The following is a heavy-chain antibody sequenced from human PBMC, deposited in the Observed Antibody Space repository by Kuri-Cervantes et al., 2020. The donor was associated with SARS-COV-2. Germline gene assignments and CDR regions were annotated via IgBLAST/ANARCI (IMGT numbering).Heavy chain of an antibody. V-gene: IGHV3-21*06. CDR2: ISSSRSHI. CDR3: GRRGCDFWSGFPDY. Sequence: GGSLRLSCAASGFTFSNAWMSWVRQAPGKGLEWVSSISSSRSHIYYADSVKGRFTSSRDNAKNSLYLQMNSLRAEDTAVYYCGRRGCDFWSGFPDYWGQGTLVTVSS. J-gene: IGHJ4*02. CDR1: GFTFSNAW. D-gene: IGHD3-3*01.